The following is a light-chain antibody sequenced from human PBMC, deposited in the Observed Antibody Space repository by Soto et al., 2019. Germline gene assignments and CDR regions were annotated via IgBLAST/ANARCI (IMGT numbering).Light chain of an antibody. CDR3: QQRTDRPPWT. CDR2: DVS. J-gene: IGKJ1*01. V-gene: IGKV3-11*01. Sequence: EIVMTQSPATLSVSPGERPTLYCRASQSVSSNLAWYQQKPGQAPRLLIYDVSRRAPAIPARFSGSGSGTDFTLTISSLEPEDFAVYYCQQRTDRPPWTFGQGTKVDIK. CDR1: QSVSSN.